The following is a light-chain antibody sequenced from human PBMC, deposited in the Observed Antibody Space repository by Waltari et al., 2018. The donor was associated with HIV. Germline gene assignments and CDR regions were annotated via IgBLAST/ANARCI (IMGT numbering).Light chain of an antibody. J-gene: IGKJ2*01. CDR1: QNVLYVSNKKNY. V-gene: IGKV4-1*01. CDR3: QQYYSFPYT. CDR2: WAS. Sequence: DIVMTQSPDSLAVSLGGGATIHCTSSQNVLYVSNKKNYLSLHQQNTGQPPGLLIYWASTRESGVPDRFSGSGSGTNFTLTISSLQAEDVAVYYCQQYYSFPYTFGQGTKVEIK.